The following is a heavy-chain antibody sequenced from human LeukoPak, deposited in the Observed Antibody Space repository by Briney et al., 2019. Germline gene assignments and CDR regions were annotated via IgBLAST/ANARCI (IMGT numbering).Heavy chain of an antibody. CDR1: GYTFTVYY. V-gene: IGHV1-2*02. Sequence: ASVKVSCKASGYTFTVYYMHWVRQAPGQGLEWMGCLNPNTGGTNYAQRFQGRVTMTRDTSISTAYMELSRLKSDDTAVYYCTRDHDMGAFDIWGQGTKVIVSS. CDR2: LNPNTGGT. CDR3: TRDHDMGAFDI. J-gene: IGHJ3*02. D-gene: IGHD3-9*01.